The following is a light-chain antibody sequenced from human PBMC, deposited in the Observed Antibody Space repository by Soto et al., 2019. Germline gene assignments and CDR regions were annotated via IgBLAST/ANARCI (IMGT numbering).Light chain of an antibody. V-gene: IGKV3-15*01. Sequence: EIVMTQSPATLSVSPGERATLSCRASQSVSSNLAWYQQKPGQAPRLLIYGASTRATGIPARFSGSGSGTEFTLTISSLQSADFAVYYCQQYNNWHVTFGQGTKLVIK. CDR3: QQYNNWHVT. J-gene: IGKJ2*01. CDR2: GAS. CDR1: QSVSSN.